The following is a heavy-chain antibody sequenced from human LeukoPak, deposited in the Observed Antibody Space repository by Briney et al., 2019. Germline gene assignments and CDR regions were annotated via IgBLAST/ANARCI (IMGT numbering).Heavy chain of an antibody. Sequence: SETLSLTCAVSGYSISSGYYWGWIRQPPGKGLEWIGSIYHSGSTYYNPSLKSRVTISVDTSKNQFSLKLSSVTAADTAVYYCARARYSDGFGWFDYWGQGALVTISS. CDR3: ARARYSDGFGWFDY. J-gene: IGHJ4*02. CDR2: IYHSGST. D-gene: IGHD5-18*01. CDR1: GYSISSGYY. V-gene: IGHV4-38-2*01.